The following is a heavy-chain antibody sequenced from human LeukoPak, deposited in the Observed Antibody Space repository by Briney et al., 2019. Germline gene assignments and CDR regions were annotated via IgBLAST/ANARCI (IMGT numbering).Heavy chain of an antibody. V-gene: IGHV1-2*02. CDR2: INPNSGGT. Sequence: ASVKVSCKASGYTFTGYYMHWVRQAPGQGLEWMGWINPNSGGTNYAQKFQGRVTMTRDTSISTAYMELSRLRSDDTAVYYCARGAYSGSYYRRNDAFDIWGQGTMVTVSS. D-gene: IGHD1-26*01. CDR3: ARGAYSGSYYRRNDAFDI. CDR1: GYTFTGYY. J-gene: IGHJ3*02.